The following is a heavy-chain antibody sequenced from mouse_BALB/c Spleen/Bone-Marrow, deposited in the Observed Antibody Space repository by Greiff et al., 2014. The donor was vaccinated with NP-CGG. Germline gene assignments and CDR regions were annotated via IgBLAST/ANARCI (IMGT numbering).Heavy chain of an antibody. Sequence: VQLQQSGAELVRPGALVKLSCKASGFNIKDYFMHWGKRRPEQGLEWIGWIDPEIGNTLYDPKFQGKASITADTSSNTAYLQLSSLTSEDTAVYYCARLFGTRDFDYWGQGTTLTVSS. CDR1: GFNIKDYF. CDR3: ARLFGTRDFDY. J-gene: IGHJ2*01. D-gene: IGHD4-1*01. CDR2: IDPEIGNT. V-gene: IGHV14-1*02.